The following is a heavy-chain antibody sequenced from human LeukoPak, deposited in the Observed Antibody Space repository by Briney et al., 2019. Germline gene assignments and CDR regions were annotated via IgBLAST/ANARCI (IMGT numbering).Heavy chain of an antibody. CDR3: ARLMADDDSFDY. CDR1: GFTFSSYA. CDR2: ISGSGGRT. V-gene: IGHV3-23*01. J-gene: IGHJ4*02. D-gene: IGHD2-8*01. Sequence: GGSLRLSCAASGFTFSSYAMSWVRQAPGKGLEWVSGISGSGGRTYYADSVKGRFTISRDNSKNSLYLQMNSLRAEDTAVYYCARLMADDDSFDYWGQGTLVTVSS.